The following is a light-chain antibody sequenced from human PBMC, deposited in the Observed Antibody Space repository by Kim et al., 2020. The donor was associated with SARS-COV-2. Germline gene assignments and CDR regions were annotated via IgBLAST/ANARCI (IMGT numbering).Light chain of an antibody. CDR1: SSDVGDYNC. J-gene: IGLJ2*01. CDR3: SSCTTNSLV. V-gene: IGLV2-14*03. CDR2: AVT. Sequence: PGQSITISCTVPSSDVGDYNCVSWYQQHPGQAPKLMISAVTNRPSGVSDRFSASKSGNSASLTISGLQADDEAEYYCSSCTTNSLVFGGGTQLTVL.